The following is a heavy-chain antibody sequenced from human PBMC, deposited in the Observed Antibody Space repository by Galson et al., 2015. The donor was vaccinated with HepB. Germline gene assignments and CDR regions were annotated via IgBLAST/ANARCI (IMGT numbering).Heavy chain of an antibody. CDR1: GFTFSSYW. V-gene: IGHV3-74*01. CDR2: ISSDGSST. Sequence: SLRLSCAASGFTFSSYWMHWVRQAPGKGLVWVSRISSDGSSTSYADSVKGRFTISRDNAKNTLYLQMNSLRAEDTAVYYCTRGGRSGDYLGYWGQGTLVTVSS. D-gene: IGHD4-17*01. CDR3: TRGGRSGDYLGY. J-gene: IGHJ4*02.